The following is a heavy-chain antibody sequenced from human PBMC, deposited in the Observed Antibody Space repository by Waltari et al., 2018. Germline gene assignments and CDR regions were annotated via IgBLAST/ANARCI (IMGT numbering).Heavy chain of an antibody. CDR1: GFSFDDHY. V-gene: IGHV3-11*01. J-gene: IGHJ4*02. D-gene: IGHD4-17*01. CDR3: AADNGYGDYGFVAY. CDR2: IGTGGGSI. Sequence: QEQLLESGGDLVKPGGSLRLSCVARGFSFDDHYMSWIRQSPGKALEWVSYIGTGGGSIYYADSVMGRITISRDNTKNSRYLQMDYLEPEDTAIYYCAADNGYGDYGFVAYWGQGTMVTVSS.